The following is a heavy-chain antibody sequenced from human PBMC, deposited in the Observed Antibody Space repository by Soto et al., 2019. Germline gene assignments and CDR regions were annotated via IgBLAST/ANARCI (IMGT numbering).Heavy chain of an antibody. CDR2: ISASSDYI. CDR1: GFTFSSYS. D-gene: IGHD2-2*01. V-gene: IGHV3-21*01. CDR3: ARHCMSPSCYDGMDV. J-gene: IGHJ6*02. Sequence: VQLVESGGGLVKPGGSLRLSCTASGFTFSSYSMNWVRQAPGKGLEWVSSISASSDYIFYIDSLKGRLTNSRENAKNSLNLQMNSLRAEDTAVYYWARHCMSPSCYDGMDVWGQGTTVTFSS.